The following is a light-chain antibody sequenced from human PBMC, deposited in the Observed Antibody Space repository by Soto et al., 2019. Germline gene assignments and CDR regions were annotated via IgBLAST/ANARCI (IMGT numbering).Light chain of an antibody. J-gene: IGKJ4*01. Sequence: DIQMTQSPSSLSASVGDRVTITCRASQSISSYLNWYQQKPGKAPKLLIYAASSLQSGVPSRFSGSGSGTDFTVTISSPQPEDFATYYCQQSYSMPRTFGGGTKVDI. V-gene: IGKV1-39*01. CDR1: QSISSY. CDR3: QQSYSMPRT. CDR2: AAS.